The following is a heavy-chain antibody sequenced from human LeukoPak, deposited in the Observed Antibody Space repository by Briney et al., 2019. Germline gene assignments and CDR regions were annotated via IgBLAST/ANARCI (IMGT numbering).Heavy chain of an antibody. J-gene: IGHJ6*02. V-gene: IGHV3-30-3*01. D-gene: IGHD3-10*01. CDR3: ARGGRDSGSPIKYYYYYCMDV. CDR1: GFTFSSYA. Sequence: PGGSLRLSCAASGFTFSSYAMHWVRQAPGKGLEWVAVISYDGSNKYYADSVKGRFTISRDNSKNTLYLQMNSLRAEDTAVYYCARGGRDSGSPIKYYYYYCMDVWGQGTTVTVSS. CDR2: ISYDGSNK.